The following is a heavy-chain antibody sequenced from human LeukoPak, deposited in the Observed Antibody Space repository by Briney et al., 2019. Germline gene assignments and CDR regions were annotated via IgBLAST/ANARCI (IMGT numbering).Heavy chain of an antibody. CDR1: GYTFTGYK. CDR2: ISPNSGSA. J-gene: IGHJ4*02. CDR3: AIVGEALDY. D-gene: IGHD4-17*01. V-gene: IGHV1-2*02. Sequence: ASAKVSCKASGYTFTGYKMHWVRQAPGQGLEWMGWISPNSGSADYAQNFQGSVTPTRDTSTSTAYMEVTTLRSDDTAVYYCAIVGEALDYWGQGTLVTVSS.